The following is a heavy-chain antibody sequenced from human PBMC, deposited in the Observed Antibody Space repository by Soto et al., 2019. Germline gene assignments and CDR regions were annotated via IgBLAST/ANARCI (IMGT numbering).Heavy chain of an antibody. V-gene: IGHV4-31*02. D-gene: IGHD5-18*01. CDR3: VRGRGYTFQNFFDL. Sequence: WIWIRQHPEKGLEWLGNIDHSGTTYYNPSLRSRLSISLDASQNEFSLQVTSMTAADTAVYFCVRGRGYTFQNFFDLWGQGRLVTVSS. J-gene: IGHJ5*02. CDR2: IDHSGTT.